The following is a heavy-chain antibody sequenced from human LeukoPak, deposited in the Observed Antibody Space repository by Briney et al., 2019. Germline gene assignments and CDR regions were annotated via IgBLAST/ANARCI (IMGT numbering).Heavy chain of an antibody. CDR1: GFTFSSYS. J-gene: IGHJ4*02. CDR3: ARDSYGDYVFDH. Sequence: GESLRLSCSASGFTFSSYSMNWVRQAPGKGLEWVSYISTSSRTIYYADSVKGRFTISRDNAKNSLYLQMDSLRDEDTAVYYCARDSYGDYVFDHWGQGSLVTVPS. V-gene: IGHV3-48*02. D-gene: IGHD4-17*01. CDR2: ISTSSRTI.